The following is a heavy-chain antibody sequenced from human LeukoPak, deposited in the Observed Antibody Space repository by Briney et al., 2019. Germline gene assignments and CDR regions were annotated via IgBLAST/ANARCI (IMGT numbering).Heavy chain of an antibody. Sequence: PSETLSLTCTVSGGSISSYYWSWIRQPPGKGLEWIGYIYYSGSTNYNPSLKSRVTISVDTSKNQFSLKLSSVTAADTAVYYCARDGGRWWPSSTVDTAMVRDYWGQGTLVTVSS. J-gene: IGHJ4*02. CDR2: IYYSGST. CDR1: GGSISSYY. V-gene: IGHV4-59*01. CDR3: ARDGGRWWPSSTVDTAMVRDY. D-gene: IGHD5-18*01.